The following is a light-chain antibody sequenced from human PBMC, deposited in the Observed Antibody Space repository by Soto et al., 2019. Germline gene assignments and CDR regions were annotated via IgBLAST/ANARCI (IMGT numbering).Light chain of an antibody. CDR2: GAS. J-gene: IGKJ1*01. V-gene: IGKV3-20*01. CDR1: QSVSSSY. Sequence: IVLTQSPGTLSLSPGERATLSCRASQSVSSSYLAWYQQKPGQAPRLLNYGASSRATCIPDRFSGSGSGTDFTLTISRLEPEDFAVYYCQKYGSSRGTFGQGTKVEIK. CDR3: QKYGSSRGT.